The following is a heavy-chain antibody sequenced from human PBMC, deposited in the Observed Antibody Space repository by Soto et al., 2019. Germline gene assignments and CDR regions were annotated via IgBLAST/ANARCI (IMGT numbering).Heavy chain of an antibody. V-gene: IGHV3-23*01. CDR2: FGGGAGRT. J-gene: IGHJ6*02. Sequence: GGSLRLSCAASGFTFSRFPMSWVRQAPGKGLEWVSGFGGGAGRTFYADSVKGRCTISRDTSKDTLFLQLNSLTAEDTGVYYCAKSRSSFFYYGLDVWGQGTTVTVSS. CDR3: AKSRSSFFYYGLDV. D-gene: IGHD3-10*01. CDR1: GFTFSRFP.